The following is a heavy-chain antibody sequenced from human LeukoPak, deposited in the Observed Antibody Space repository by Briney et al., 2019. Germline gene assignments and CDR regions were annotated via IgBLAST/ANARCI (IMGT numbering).Heavy chain of an antibody. CDR1: GYTFTNYY. Sequence: RASVKVSCKASGYTFTNYYIHWVRQAPGQGLEWMGIINPSGGSTSYAQKFQGRVTMTTDTSTSTAYMELRSLRSDDTAVYYCAREDYQLNFDYWGQGTLVTVSS. D-gene: IGHD2-2*01. CDR3: AREDYQLNFDY. J-gene: IGHJ4*02. CDR2: INPSGGST. V-gene: IGHV1-46*01.